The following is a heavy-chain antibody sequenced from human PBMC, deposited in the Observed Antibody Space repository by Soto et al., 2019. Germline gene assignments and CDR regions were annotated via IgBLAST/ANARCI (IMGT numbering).Heavy chain of an antibody. CDR3: ARVARVSEVWGSYLSSSYFDN. Sequence: PSETLSLTCTVSGGSISSGGYYWSWIRQHPGKGLEWIGYIYYSGSTYYNPSLKSRVTISVDTSKNQFSLKLSSVTAADTAVYYCARVARVSEVWGSYLSSSYFDNWGKETLVTVSS. V-gene: IGHV4-31*03. CDR2: IYYSGST. J-gene: IGHJ4*02. D-gene: IGHD3-16*02. CDR1: GGSISSGGYY.